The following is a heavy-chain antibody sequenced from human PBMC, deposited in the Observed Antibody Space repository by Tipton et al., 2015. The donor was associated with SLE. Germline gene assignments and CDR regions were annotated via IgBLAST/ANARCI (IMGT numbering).Heavy chain of an antibody. J-gene: IGHJ3*02. CDR1: GGSISSSSYY. CDR2: IYYSGST. Sequence: TLSLTCTVSGGSISSSSYYWGWIRQPPGKGLEWIGSIYYSGSTNYNPSLKSRVTISVDTSKNQFSLKLSSVTAADTAVYYCARDLLSWDAFDIWGQGTMVTVSS. D-gene: IGHD2/OR15-2a*01. V-gene: IGHV4-39*07. CDR3: ARDLLSWDAFDI.